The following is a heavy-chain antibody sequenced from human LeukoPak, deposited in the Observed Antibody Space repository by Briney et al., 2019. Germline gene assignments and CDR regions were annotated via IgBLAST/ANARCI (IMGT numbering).Heavy chain of an antibody. D-gene: IGHD6-19*01. CDR3: ATRTNSSGWTYYYYGMDV. CDR2: IIPIFGTA. V-gene: IGHV1-69*01. Sequence: SVKVSCKASGGTFSSYAISWVRQAPGQGLEWMGGIIPIFGTANYAQKFQGRVTITGDESTSTAYMELSSLRSEDTAVYYCATRTNSSGWTYYYYGMDVWGKGTTITVSS. J-gene: IGHJ6*04. CDR1: GGTFSSYA.